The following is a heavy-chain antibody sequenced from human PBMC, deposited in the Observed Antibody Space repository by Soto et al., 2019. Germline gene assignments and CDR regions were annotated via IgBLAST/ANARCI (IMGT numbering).Heavy chain of an antibody. CDR2: ISSSGSTI. Sequence: EVQLVESGGGLVQPGGSLRLSCAASGFTFSSYEMNWVRQAPGKGLEWVSYISSSGSTIYYADSVKGRFTISRDNAKNSLDLQMNSLRAEDTAVYYCARGGPYYYYGMDVWGQGTTVTVSS. V-gene: IGHV3-48*03. J-gene: IGHJ6*02. CDR1: GFTFSSYE. CDR3: ARGGPYYYYGMDV.